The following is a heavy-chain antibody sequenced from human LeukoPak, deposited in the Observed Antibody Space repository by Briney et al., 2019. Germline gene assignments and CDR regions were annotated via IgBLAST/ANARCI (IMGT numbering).Heavy chain of an antibody. V-gene: IGHV3-66*01. D-gene: IGHD6-19*01. J-gene: IGHJ4*02. CDR1: GFIVSNNY. Sequence: PGGSLRLSCVASGFIVSNNYMSWVRQAPGMGLEWVSTIYRGGSSFYADSMKGRFTISRDNSKNSVYLQMNSLRAEDTGVYYCARDLKVPGPADFDYWGQGTLVTVSS. CDR3: ARDLKVPGPADFDY. CDR2: IYRGGSS.